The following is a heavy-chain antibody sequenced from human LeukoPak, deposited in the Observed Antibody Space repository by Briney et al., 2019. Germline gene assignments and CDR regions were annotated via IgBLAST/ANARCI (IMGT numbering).Heavy chain of an antibody. CDR1: GYTFTGYY. D-gene: IGHD3-16*01. J-gene: IGHJ5*02. Sequence: ASVKVSCKASGYTFTGYYMRWVRQAPGQGLEWMGWINPNSGGTNYAQKLQGRVTMTRDTSVSTAYMELNRLRSDDTGVYYCARDTTMITYWFDPWGQGTLVTVSS. V-gene: IGHV1-2*02. CDR2: INPNSGGT. CDR3: ARDTTMITYWFDP.